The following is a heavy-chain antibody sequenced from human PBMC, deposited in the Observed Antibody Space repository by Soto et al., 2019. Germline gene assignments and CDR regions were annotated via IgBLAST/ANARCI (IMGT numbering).Heavy chain of an antibody. J-gene: IGHJ3*01. CDR1: GFTFSSYG. D-gene: IGHD1-26*01. CDR2: IWYDGSNK. Sequence: PGGSLRLSCAASGFTFSSYGMHWVRQAPGKGLEWVAVIWYDGSNKYYADSVKGRFTISRDNSKNTLYLQMNSLRAEDTAMYYCARWNLVGPTIDAFDLWGQGTMVTVSS. CDR3: ARWNLVGPTIDAFDL. V-gene: IGHV3-33*01.